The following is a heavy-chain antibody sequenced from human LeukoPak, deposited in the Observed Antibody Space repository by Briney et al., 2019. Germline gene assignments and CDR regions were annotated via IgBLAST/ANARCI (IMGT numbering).Heavy chain of an antibody. CDR3: ARDSYSSGWNFYYFDY. Sequence: SVKVSCKASGGTFSSYAISWVRQAPGQGLEWMGGIIPIFGTANYAQKFQGRVTITADESTSTAYMELSSLRSEDTAVYYCARDSYSSGWNFYYFDYWGQGTLVTVSS. CDR1: GGTFSSYA. V-gene: IGHV1-69*13. D-gene: IGHD6-19*01. CDR2: IIPIFGTA. J-gene: IGHJ4*02.